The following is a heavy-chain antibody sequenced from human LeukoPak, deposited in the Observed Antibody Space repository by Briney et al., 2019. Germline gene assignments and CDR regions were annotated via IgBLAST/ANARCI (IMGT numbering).Heavy chain of an antibody. CDR3: ASSAYESSGYGGYYMDV. J-gene: IGHJ6*03. V-gene: IGHV4-38-2*02. Sequence: SETLSLTCTVSGYSISSGYYWGWIRQPPGKGLEWIGSSYHSGSTYYNPSLKSRVTISVDTSKNQFSLKLSSVTAADTAVYYCASSAYESSGYGGYYMDVWGKGTTVTVSS. CDR2: SYHSGST. D-gene: IGHD3-22*01. CDR1: GYSISSGYY.